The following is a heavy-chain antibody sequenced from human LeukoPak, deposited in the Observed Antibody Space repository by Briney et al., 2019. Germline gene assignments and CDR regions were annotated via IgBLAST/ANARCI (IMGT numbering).Heavy chain of an antibody. J-gene: IGHJ3*02. CDR1: GYSFDSYG. D-gene: IGHD3-22*01. V-gene: IGHV1-18*01. Sequence: GASVKVSCKASGYSFDSYGISWVRQAPGQGLEWLGWIGAFNGNTNYAQNLQGRVTMTADTPTTTAYMELRSLSSDDTAVYYCARDFLPYDGSENHFEDTFDIWGQGTMVTVSS. CDR3: ARDFLPYDGSENHFEDTFDI. CDR2: IGAFNGNT.